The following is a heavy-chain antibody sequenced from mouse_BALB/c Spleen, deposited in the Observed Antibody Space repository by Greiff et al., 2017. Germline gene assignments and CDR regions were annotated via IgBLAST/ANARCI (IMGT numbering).Heavy chain of an antibody. CDR2: IDPENGNT. D-gene: IGHD1-1*01. Sequence: VQLQQSGAELVRPGALVKLSCKASGFNIKDYYMHWVKQRPEQGLEWIGWIDPENGNTIYDPKFQGKASITADTSSNTAYLQLSSLTSEDTAVYYCASYYGSSLYYAMDYWGQGTSVTASS. CDR1: GFNIKDYY. J-gene: IGHJ4*01. CDR3: ASYYGSSLYYAMDY. V-gene: IGHV14-1*02.